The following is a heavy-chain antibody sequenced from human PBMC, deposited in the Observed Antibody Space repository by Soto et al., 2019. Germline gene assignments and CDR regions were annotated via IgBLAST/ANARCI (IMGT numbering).Heavy chain of an antibody. Sequence: PSETLSLTCTVSGGSISSGDYYWSWIRQPPGKGLEWIGEIYHSGSTNYNPSLKSRVTISVDKSKNQFSLKLSSVTAADTAVYYCARSRGSSGYYFSGAFDIWGQGTMVTVSS. V-gene: IGHV4-39*07. CDR3: ARSRGSSGYYFSGAFDI. J-gene: IGHJ3*02. CDR1: GGSISSGDYY. CDR2: IYHSGST. D-gene: IGHD3-22*01.